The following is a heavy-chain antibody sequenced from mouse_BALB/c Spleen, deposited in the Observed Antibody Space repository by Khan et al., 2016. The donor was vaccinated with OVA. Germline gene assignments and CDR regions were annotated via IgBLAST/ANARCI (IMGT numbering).Heavy chain of an antibody. CDR3: AKGVWSYYFTLDY. D-gene: IGHD2-10*02. J-gene: IGHJ4*01. CDR2: IWGGGST. V-gene: IGHV2-6-5*01. Sequence: QVQLKQSGPGLVAPSQSLSITCTISGFSLTDYGVSWIRQPPGKGLEWLGVIWGGGSTYYNSALKSRLSISKDNSESQVFLKMNSLQTYDTAIYYCAKGVWSYYFTLDYWGQGTSVTVSS. CDR1: GFSLTDYG.